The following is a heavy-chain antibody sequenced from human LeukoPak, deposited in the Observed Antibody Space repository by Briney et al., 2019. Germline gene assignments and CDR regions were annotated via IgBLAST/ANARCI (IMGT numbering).Heavy chain of an antibody. V-gene: IGHV4-59*08. Sequence: SETLSLTCTVSGGSISSYYWSWIRQPPGKGLEWIGYIYYSESTNYNPSLKSRVTISVDTSKNQSSLKLSSVTAADTAVYYCARHGRVAGEYDSSGYPSADLDYWGQGTLVTVSS. J-gene: IGHJ4*02. CDR2: IYYSEST. CDR3: ARHGRVAGEYDSSGYPSADLDY. CDR1: GGSISSYY. D-gene: IGHD3-22*01.